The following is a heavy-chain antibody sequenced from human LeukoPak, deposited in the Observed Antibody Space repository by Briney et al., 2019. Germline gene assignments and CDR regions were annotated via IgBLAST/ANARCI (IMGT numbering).Heavy chain of an antibody. V-gene: IGHV4-34*01. CDR2: IHHSGST. D-gene: IGHD3-10*02. J-gene: IGHJ4*02. CDR3: AGLAGAMSG. Sequence: SETLSLTCAVYGGSFSGYCWSWIRQPPGKGLEWVGEIHHSGSTNYNPSLNSPLTTSVNTAKNQISRKLSSVTAADTGVYYCAGLAGAMSGWGQGSLVTVSS. CDR1: GGSFSGYC.